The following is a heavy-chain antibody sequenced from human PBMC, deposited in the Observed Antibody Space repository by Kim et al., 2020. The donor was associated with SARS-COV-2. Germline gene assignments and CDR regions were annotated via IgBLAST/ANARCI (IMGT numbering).Heavy chain of an antibody. J-gene: IGHJ3*01. CDR3: AREGNEGGYLT. Sequence: ASVKVSCKASGYTFTDYAIHWVRQAPGQKFEWMGWINADNGNTRYSQNLQGRVTITRDTSANSAYMELKSLRSEDTAIYYCAREGNEGGYLTWGQGTMVTVSS. CDR1: GYTFTDYA. V-gene: IGHV1-3*01. D-gene: IGHD3-22*01. CDR2: INADNGNT.